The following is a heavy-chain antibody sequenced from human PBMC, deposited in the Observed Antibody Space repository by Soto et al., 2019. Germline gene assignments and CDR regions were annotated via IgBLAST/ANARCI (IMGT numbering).Heavy chain of an antibody. J-gene: IGHJ6*01. D-gene: IGHD6-13*01. CDR3: ARGGQHRKASDDYGMDV. V-gene: IGHV1-69*01. Sequence: QVQLVQSGAEVKKPGSSVKVSCKASGGTFSSYSISWVRQAPGQGLEWMGGSIPIFRTANYAQKFQGRVTSTADESASTVYMELSSLRSEDTAVYYCARGGQHRKASDDYGMDVWGQGNTVTVSS. CDR1: GGTFSSYS. CDR2: SIPIFRTA.